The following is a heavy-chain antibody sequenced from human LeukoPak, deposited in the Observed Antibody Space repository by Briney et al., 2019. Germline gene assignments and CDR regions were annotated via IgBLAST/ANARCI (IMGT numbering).Heavy chain of an antibody. J-gene: IGHJ4*02. CDR1: GGSISSGGYS. D-gene: IGHD3-3*01. CDR2: IYHSGST. V-gene: IGHV4-30-2*01. CDR3: ARIRSGYAYYFDY. Sequence: SETLSLTCAVSGGSISSGGYSWSWIRQPPGKGLEWIGYIYHSGSTYYNPSLKSRVTISVDRSKNQFSLKLSSVTAADTAVYYCARIRSGYAYYFDYWGQGTLVTDSS.